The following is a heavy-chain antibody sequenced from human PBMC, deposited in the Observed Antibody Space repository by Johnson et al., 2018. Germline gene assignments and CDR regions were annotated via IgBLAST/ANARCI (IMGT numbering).Heavy chain of an antibody. CDR3: ARPYTTSSSVDS. J-gene: IGHJ5*01. CDR1: GNNFNTFW. CDR2: IYPGDSDT. D-gene: IGHD6-6*01. Sequence: VQLVQSGAEVKKPGESLRISCKGSGNNFNTFWIGWVRQVPGKGLEWMGIIYPGDSDTRYNPSFQGPVTLSADKSINTAYLQWSSQRASDTAMYYCARPYTTSSSVDSWGQGTLVTVSS. V-gene: IGHV5-51*01.